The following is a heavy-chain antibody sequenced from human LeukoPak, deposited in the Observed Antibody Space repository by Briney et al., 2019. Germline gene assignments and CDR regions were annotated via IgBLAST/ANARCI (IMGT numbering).Heavy chain of an antibody. CDR1: GFTFGDYA. V-gene: IGHV3-49*04. CDR2: IRNKAYGGTT. CDR3: TKYASSGWYFDY. D-gene: IGHD6-25*01. Sequence: GRSLRLSCTASGFTFGDYAMSWVRQAPGKGLEWVGFIRNKAYGGTTDYAASVKGRFTISRDDSKSIAYLQVNSLKTDDTAVYYCTKYASSGWYFDYWGQGTLVTVSS. J-gene: IGHJ4*02.